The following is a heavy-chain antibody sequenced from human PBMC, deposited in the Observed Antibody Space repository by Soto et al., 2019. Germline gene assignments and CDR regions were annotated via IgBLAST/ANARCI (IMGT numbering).Heavy chain of an antibody. D-gene: IGHD6-19*01. V-gene: IGHV4-31*03. J-gene: IGHJ4*02. CDR3: ARMPRRYSSGWYDYFDY. CDR2: IYDSGST. Sequence: QVQLQESGPGLVKPSQTLSLTCTFSGGSMDTIGFYWTWIRQHPGKGLEWIGYIYDSGSTYYNPSLKSRISISVDTSKNHFYLRLTSVTAADTAVYDCARMPRRYSSGWYDYFDYWGQGTMVSVAS. CDR1: GGSMDTIGFY.